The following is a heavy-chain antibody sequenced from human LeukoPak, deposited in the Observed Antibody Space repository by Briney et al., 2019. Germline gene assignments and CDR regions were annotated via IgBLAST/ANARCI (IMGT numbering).Heavy chain of an antibody. J-gene: IGHJ6*02. CDR2: ISGTGGTT. CDR1: GLTFSNYA. V-gene: IGHV3-23*01. Sequence: PGGSLRLSCAASGLTFSNYAMSWVRQAPGKGLDWVSAISGTGGTTYYADSVKGRFTISRDNSKNTLYLQMNSLRAEDTAVYYCARAKYGDYWDYYYYGMDVWGQGTTVTVSS. D-gene: IGHD4-17*01. CDR3: ARAKYGDYWDYYYYGMDV.